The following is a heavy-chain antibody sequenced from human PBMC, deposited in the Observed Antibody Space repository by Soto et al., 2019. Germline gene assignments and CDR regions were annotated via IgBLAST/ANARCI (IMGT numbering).Heavy chain of an antibody. CDR3: ARLPSNLRAPDY. CDR2: IYYSGST. D-gene: IGHD4-4*01. V-gene: IGHV4-59*08. Sequence: PSETLSLTCTVSGGSISSYYWSWIRQPPGKGLEWIGYIYYSGSTNYNPSLKSRVTISVDTSKNQFSLKLSSVTAADTAVYYCARLPSNLRAPDYWGQGPLVTVSS. J-gene: IGHJ4*02. CDR1: GGSISSYY.